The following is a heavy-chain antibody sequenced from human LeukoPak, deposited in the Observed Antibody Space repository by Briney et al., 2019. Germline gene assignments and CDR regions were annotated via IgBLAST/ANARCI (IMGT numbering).Heavy chain of an antibody. V-gene: IGHV3-23*01. CDR1: GFTFSSSA. D-gene: IGHD6-19*01. J-gene: IGHJ5*02. Sequence: GGSLRLSCSASGFTFSSSAMSWVRQAPGKGLEWVSGISGSGGSTYYADSVKGRLTISRDNSKNTLHLQMNSLRAEDTAAYYCAKDGYSSGNWFDPWGQGTLVTVSS. CDR3: AKDGYSSGNWFDP. CDR2: ISGSGGST.